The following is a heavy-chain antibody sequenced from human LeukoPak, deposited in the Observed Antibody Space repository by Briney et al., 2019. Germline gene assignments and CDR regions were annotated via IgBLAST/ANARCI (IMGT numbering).Heavy chain of an antibody. CDR1: GYRFTSYW. D-gene: IGHD3-3*01. CDR3: ATLGDFWSGLYYFDY. Sequence: PGASLKISCKGSGYRFTSYWIGWVRQMPGKGLEWMGIIYPGDSDTRYSPSFQGQVTISADKSISTAYLQWSSLKASDTAMYYCATLGDFWSGLYYFDYWGQGTLVTVSS. V-gene: IGHV5-51*01. CDR2: IYPGDSDT. J-gene: IGHJ4*02.